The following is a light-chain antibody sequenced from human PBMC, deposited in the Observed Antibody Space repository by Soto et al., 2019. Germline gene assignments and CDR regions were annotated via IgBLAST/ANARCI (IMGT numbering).Light chain of an antibody. CDR3: QQYGYSPWT. J-gene: IGKJ1*01. CDR1: ESVNSAY. CDR2: GAS. Sequence: EIALTQSPVTLSLSPGERATLSCRASESVNSAYLAWYQHRPAQAPRLLIYGASSRATGVPDRFSGSGSGTEVTLAMAGLEPADFALYCCQQYGYSPWTFGLGTKVEIK. V-gene: IGKV3-20*01.